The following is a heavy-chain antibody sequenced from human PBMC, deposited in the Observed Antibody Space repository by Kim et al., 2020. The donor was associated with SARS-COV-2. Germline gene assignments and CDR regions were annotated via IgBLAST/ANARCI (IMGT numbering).Heavy chain of an antibody. D-gene: IGHD3-22*01. Sequence: SETLSLTCAVYGGSFSGYYWSWIRQPPGKGLEWIGEINHSGSTNYNPSLKSRVTISVDTSKNQFSLKLSSVTAADTAVYYCARVTPYITMIDQFPGPAFDIWGQGTMVTVSS. CDR2: INHSGST. V-gene: IGHV4-34*01. CDR1: GGSFSGYY. J-gene: IGHJ3*02. CDR3: ARVTPYITMIDQFPGPAFDI.